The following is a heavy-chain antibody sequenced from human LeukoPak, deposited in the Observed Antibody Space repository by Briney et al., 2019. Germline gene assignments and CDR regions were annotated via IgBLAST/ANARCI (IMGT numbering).Heavy chain of an antibody. CDR2: IYYSGST. CDR3: AREGYYDFWSGYPRKYYYMDV. V-gene: IGHV4-30-4*01. CDR1: GGSISSGDYY. Sequence: SETLSLTCTVSGGSISSGDYYWSWIRQPPGKGLEWIGYIYYSGSTYYNPSLKSRVTISVDTSKNQFSLKLSSVTAADTAVYYCAREGYYDFWSGYPRKYYYMDVWGKGTTVNVSS. J-gene: IGHJ6*03. D-gene: IGHD3-3*01.